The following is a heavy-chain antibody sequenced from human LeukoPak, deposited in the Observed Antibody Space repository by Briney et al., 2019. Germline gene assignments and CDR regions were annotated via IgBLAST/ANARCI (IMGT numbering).Heavy chain of an antibody. CDR1: GFTFSSYG. CDR2: IWYDGSNK. CDR3: AKDAPNCSGGSCYPNWFDP. Sequence: GGSLRLSCAASGFTFSSYGMHWVRQAPGKGLEWVAVIWYDGSNKYYAGSVKGRFTISRDNSKNTLYLQMNSLRAEDTAVYYCAKDAPNCSGGSCYPNWFDPWGQGTLVTVSS. V-gene: IGHV3-33*06. J-gene: IGHJ5*02. D-gene: IGHD2-15*01.